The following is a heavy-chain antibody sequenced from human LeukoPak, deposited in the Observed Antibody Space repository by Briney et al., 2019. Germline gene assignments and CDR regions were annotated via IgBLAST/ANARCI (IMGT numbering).Heavy chain of an antibody. Sequence: SETLSLTCAVYGGSFSGYYWSWIRQPPGKGLEWIGEINHSGSTNYNPSLKSRVTISVDTSKYQFSLKLSSVTAADTAVYYCARGSPYYDILTGYYTRTYPFDYWGQGTLVTVSS. J-gene: IGHJ4*02. V-gene: IGHV4-34*01. CDR2: INHSGST. CDR1: GGSFSGYY. CDR3: ARGSPYYDILTGYYTRTYPFDY. D-gene: IGHD3-9*01.